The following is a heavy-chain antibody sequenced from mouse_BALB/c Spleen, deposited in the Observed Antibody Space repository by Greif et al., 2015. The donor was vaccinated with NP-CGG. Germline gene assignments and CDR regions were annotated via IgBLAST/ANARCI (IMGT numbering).Heavy chain of an antibody. J-gene: IGHJ4*01. CDR1: GFTFSDYY. CDR3: ASMDY. V-gene: IGHV5-4*02. CDR2: ISDGGSYT. Sequence: DVKLVESGGGLVKPGGSLKLSCAASGFTFSDYYMYWVRQTPEKRLEWVATISDGGSYTYYPDSVKGRLTISRDNAKNNLYRQMSSLKSEDTAMYYCASMDYWGQGTSVTVSS.